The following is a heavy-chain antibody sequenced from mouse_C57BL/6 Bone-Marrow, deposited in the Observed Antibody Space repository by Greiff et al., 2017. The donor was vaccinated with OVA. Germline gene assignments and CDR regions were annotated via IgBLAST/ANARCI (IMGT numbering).Heavy chain of an antibody. Sequence: VQLQQSGAELARPGASVKMSCKASGYTFTSYTIHWVKQRPGQGLEWIGYIDPTNDYTNYNQKLKGKATLTADKSSSTAYMQLSSLTSEDSAVYYCTRGYYFDYWGQGTTLTVSS. CDR2: IDPTNDYT. CDR1: GYTFTSYT. V-gene: IGHV1-4*01. J-gene: IGHJ2*01. CDR3: TRGYYFDY.